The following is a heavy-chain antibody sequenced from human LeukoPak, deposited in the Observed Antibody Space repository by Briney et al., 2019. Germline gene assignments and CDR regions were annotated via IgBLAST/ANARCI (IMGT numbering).Heavy chain of an antibody. CDR2: ISYDGSNK. CDR3: AKGDDYYDSSGYLNYFDY. CDR1: GLTFSSYG. Sequence: GGSLRLSCAASGLTFSSYGMHWVRQAPGKGLEWVAVISYDGSNKYYADSVKGRFTISRDNSKNTLYLQMNSLRAEDTAVYYCAKGDDYYDSSGYLNYFDYWGQGTLVTVSS. V-gene: IGHV3-30*18. J-gene: IGHJ4*02. D-gene: IGHD3-22*01.